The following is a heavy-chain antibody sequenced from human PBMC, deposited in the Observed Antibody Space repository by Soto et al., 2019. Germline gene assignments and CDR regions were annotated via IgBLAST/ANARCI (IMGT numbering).Heavy chain of an antibody. Sequence: GESLKISCQTSGYYFSSYWIVWVRQRPGEGLEWVGIIDPSDSETKYNPSFQGQVTISVDRSINTAYLQWSSLKASDSATYYCTRRNTSGWYIGEFDFWGQGTTVTVSS. D-gene: IGHD6-19*01. V-gene: IGHV5-51*01. CDR3: TRRNTSGWYIGEFDF. J-gene: IGHJ4*02. CDR1: GYYFSSYW. CDR2: IDPSDSET.